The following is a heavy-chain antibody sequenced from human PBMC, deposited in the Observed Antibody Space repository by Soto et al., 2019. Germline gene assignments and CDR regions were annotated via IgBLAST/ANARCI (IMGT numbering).Heavy chain of an antibody. J-gene: IGHJ3*02. D-gene: IGHD6-13*01. CDR1: GGTFSTYS. CDR3: ATDDSSRQIDAFDI. Sequence: ASVKVSCKASGGTFSTYSISWVRQAPGQGLEWMGRINPMFGLASYAQMFQGRVTITADKSTSTAYMELRSLRSDDTAVYYCATDDSSRQIDAFDIWGQGTMVTVSS. V-gene: IGHV1-69*02. CDR2: INPMFGLA.